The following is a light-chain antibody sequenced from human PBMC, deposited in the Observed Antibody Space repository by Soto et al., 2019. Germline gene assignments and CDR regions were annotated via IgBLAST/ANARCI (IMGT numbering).Light chain of an antibody. CDR2: DVS. CDR3: QQYNNWPFS. Sequence: EIVMTQSPATLSVSPGERATLSCRAGQGVTTNFAWYQQKSGQSPRLLIYDVSIRATGVPARFSATGSETDFTLTISGLQSEDSAAYFCQQYNNWPFSFGQGTRLEI. V-gene: IGKV3-15*01. J-gene: IGKJ5*01. CDR1: QGVTTN.